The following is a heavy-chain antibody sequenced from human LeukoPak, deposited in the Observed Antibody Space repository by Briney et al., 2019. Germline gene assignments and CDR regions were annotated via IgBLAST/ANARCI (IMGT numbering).Heavy chain of an antibody. J-gene: IGHJ4*02. CDR1: GYTFTSYD. V-gene: IGHV1-8*01. Sequence: ASVKVSCKASGYTFTSYDINWVRQATGQGLEWMGWMNPNSGNTGYAQKFQGRVTMTTDTSTSTAYMELRSLRSDDTAVYYCARESTTVTLGHWGQGTLVTVSS. CDR3: ARESTTVTLGH. D-gene: IGHD4-17*01. CDR2: MNPNSGNT.